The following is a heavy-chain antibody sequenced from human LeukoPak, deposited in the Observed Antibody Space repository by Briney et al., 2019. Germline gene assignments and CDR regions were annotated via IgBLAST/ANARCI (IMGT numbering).Heavy chain of an antibody. V-gene: IGHV3-30-3*01. J-gene: IGHJ3*02. D-gene: IGHD6-19*01. CDR1: GFTFSSYA. CDR2: ISYDGSNK. CDR3: ARDSSGYLHDAFDI. Sequence: GGSLRLSCAASGFTFSSYAMHWVRQAPGKGLQWVAVISYDGSNKYYVDSVKGRFTISRDNSKITLYLQMNSLRAEDTAVYYCARDSSGYLHDAFDIWGQGTMVTVSS.